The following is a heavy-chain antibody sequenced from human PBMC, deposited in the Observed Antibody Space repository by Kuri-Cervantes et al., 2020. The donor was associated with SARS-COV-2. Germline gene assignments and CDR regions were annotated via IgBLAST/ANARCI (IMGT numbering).Heavy chain of an antibody. CDR3: ARAPGYSYGLNYYYYMDV. V-gene: IGHV3-48*01. D-gene: IGHD5-18*01. CDR2: ISSSSSTI. J-gene: IGHJ6*03. Sequence: GESLKISCAASGFTFSSYSMNRVRQAPGKGLEWVSYISSSSSTIYYADSVKGRFTISRDNAKNSLYLQMNSLRAEDTAVYYCARAPGYSYGLNYYYYMDVWGKGTTVTVSS. CDR1: GFTFSSYS.